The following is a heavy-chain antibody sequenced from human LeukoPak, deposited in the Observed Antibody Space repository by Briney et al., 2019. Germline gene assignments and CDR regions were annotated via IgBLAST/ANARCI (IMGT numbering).Heavy chain of an antibody. Sequence: PGRSLRLSCAASGFTFSSYGMHWVRQAPGKGLEWVAVIWYDGSKKYYADSVKGRFTISRDNSKNTLYLQMNSLRAEDTAVYYCARATPGIDYWGQGTLVTVSS. CDR3: ARATPGIDY. J-gene: IGHJ4*02. D-gene: IGHD2-15*01. V-gene: IGHV3-33*01. CDR1: GFTFSSYG. CDR2: IWYDGSKK.